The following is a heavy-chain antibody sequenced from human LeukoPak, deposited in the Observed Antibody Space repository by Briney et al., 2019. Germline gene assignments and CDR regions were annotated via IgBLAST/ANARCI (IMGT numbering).Heavy chain of an antibody. Sequence: GGSLRLSCAASGFTFSSYSMNWVRQAPGKGLEWVSSISSSSSYIYYADSVKGRFTISRDNAKNSLYLQMSSLRAEDTAVYYCVMGKQPLGIDDAFDIWGQGTMVTVSS. V-gene: IGHV3-21*01. J-gene: IGHJ3*02. CDR3: VMGKQPLGIDDAFDI. CDR2: ISSSSSYI. CDR1: GFTFSSYS. D-gene: IGHD6-13*01.